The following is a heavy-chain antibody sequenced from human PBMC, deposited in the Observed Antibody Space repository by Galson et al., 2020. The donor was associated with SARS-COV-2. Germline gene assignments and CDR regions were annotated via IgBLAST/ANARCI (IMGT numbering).Heavy chain of an antibody. D-gene: IGHD6-13*01. CDR2: IYYSGSR. CDR3: ARGTEAAAGDFEY. Sequence: SETLSLTCSVSGGSISTYYWSWIRQFPGKGLEWIAYIYYSGSRNYNPSLQNRVTISVDTSKNQFSLKLRSVTDADTAVYYCARGTEAAAGDFEYWGQGTLVTVSS. J-gene: IGHJ4*02. V-gene: IGHV4-59*01. CDR1: GGSISTYY.